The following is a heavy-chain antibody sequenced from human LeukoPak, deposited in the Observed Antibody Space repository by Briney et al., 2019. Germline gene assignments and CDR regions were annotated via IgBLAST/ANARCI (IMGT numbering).Heavy chain of an antibody. J-gene: IGHJ4*02. V-gene: IGHV4-39*07. CDR1: GGSISSSSYY. Sequence: SETLSLTCTVSGGSISSSSYYWGWIRQPPGKGLEWIGSIYYSGSTYYNPSLKSRVTISVDTSKNQFSLKLSSVTAADTAVYYCARQIQLHLFDYWGQGTLVTVSS. D-gene: IGHD5-18*01. CDR3: ARQIQLHLFDY. CDR2: IYYSGST.